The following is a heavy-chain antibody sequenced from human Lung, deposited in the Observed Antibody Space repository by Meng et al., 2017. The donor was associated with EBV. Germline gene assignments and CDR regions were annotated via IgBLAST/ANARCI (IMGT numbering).Heavy chain of an antibody. CDR2: ISNSGSTI. J-gene: IGHJ4*02. CDR3: ARDEGSGAYYFDY. D-gene: IGHD6-19*01. V-gene: IGHV3-11*04. Sequence: QVQLVESGGXXVXPGXSLXVSCAASGFTFSDYSMGWVRQAPGKGLESVSYISNSGSTIFYADSVKGRFTISRDNAKNSLYLQMNSLRVEDTAMYYCARDEGSGAYYFDYWGQGTLVTVSS. CDR1: GFTFSDYS.